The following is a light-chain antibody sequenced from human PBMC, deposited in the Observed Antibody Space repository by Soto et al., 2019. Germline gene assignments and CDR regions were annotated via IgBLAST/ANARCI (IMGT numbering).Light chain of an antibody. CDR3: QAYDYSLTAFV. CDR2: RNN. Sequence: QSVLTQPPSASGTPGQRVTISCSGSSSNIGSNYVYWYQQLPGTAPKLLIYRNNQRPSGVPDRFSGSKSGTSASLAISGLRSEDEADYYCQAYDYSLTAFVFGGGTKVTVL. J-gene: IGLJ3*02. V-gene: IGLV1-47*01. CDR1: SSNIGSNY.